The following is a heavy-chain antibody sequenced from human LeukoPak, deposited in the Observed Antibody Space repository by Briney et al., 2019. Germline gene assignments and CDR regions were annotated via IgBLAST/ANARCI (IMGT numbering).Heavy chain of an antibody. CDR3: ARDHCDDAACYPFDR. CDR1: GASFNYYY. J-gene: IGHJ4*02. CDR2: VYLGGST. D-gene: IGHD2-21*01. Sequence: PSETLSLTCNVSGASFNYYYWSWIRQPAGKGPEWIGRVYLGGSTNYNPSLKSRVMMSLDKANNQFSLRLSSVTAADTAIYYCARDHCDDAACYPFDRWGQGALVTVSS. V-gene: IGHV4-4*07.